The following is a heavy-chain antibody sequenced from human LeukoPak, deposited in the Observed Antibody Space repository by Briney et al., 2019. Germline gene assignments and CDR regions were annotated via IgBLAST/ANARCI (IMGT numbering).Heavy chain of an antibody. D-gene: IGHD5-12*01. J-gene: IGHJ4*02. Sequence: PGGSLRLSCASSGFTFSDHALTWVRQAPGKGLEWVSSISSTSSYIYYGDSVRGRLTISRDNAKNSLYLQMNSLRVEDTAVYYCTSIRGFSAYNPGYWGQGTLVTVSS. CDR2: ISSTSSYI. CDR3: TSIRGFSAYNPGY. CDR1: GFTFSDHA. V-gene: IGHV3-21*01.